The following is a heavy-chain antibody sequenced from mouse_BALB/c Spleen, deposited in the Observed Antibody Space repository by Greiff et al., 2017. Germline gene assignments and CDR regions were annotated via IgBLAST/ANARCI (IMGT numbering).Heavy chain of an antibody. Sequence: VQLQQSGAELARPGASVKMSCKASGYTFTSYWMHWVKQRPGQGLEWIGYINPSTGYTEYNQKFKDKATLTADKSSSTAYMQLSSLTSEDSAVYYCARGRSAYWGQGTLVTVSA. V-gene: IGHV1-4*01. CDR3: ARGRSAY. J-gene: IGHJ3*01. CDR2: INPSTGYT. CDR1: GYTFTSYW.